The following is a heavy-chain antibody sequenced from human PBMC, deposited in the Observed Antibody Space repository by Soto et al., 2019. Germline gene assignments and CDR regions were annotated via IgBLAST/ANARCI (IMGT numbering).Heavy chain of an antibody. CDR3: TRRGSPNPEVDV. J-gene: IGHJ6*02. V-gene: IGHV3-73*01. CDR2: IRSKANSYAT. Sequence: GGSLRLSCAASVFPFSDSTMHWVRQASGKGLEWVGRIRSKANSYATAYAAAVKDRFTISRDDSKNTAYLQMNSLKTEDTAVYYCTRRGSPNPEVDVWGQGTTVTVSS. CDR1: VFPFSDST. D-gene: IGHD1-26*01.